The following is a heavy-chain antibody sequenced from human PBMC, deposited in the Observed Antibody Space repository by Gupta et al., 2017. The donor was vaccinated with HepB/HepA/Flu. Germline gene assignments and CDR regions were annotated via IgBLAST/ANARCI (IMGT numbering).Heavy chain of an antibody. J-gene: IGHJ6*02. V-gene: IGHV3-13*01. CDR1: GFPFSCYD. CDR2: IGTAGDT. D-gene: IGHD1-1*01. CDR3: ARVYAGQDYYYGMDV. Sequence: EVQLVESGGGLVQPGGSLRLSCAASGFPFSCYDMHWVRQATGKGLEWVSAIGTAGDTYYPGSVKGRFTISRENAKNSLYLQMNSLRAGDTAVYYCARVYAGQDYYYGMDVWGQGTTATVSS.